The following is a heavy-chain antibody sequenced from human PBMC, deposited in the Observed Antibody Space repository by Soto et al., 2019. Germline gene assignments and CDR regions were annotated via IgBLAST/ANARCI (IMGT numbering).Heavy chain of an antibody. CDR2: IYPGDSDT. CDR3: TGMGESGRYYYYYGMDV. Sequence: GESLKISCKGSGYSFTSYWIGWVRQMPGKGPEWMGIIYPGDSDTRYSPSFQRQVTISADKSISTAYLQWSSLKASDTAMYYCTGMGESGRYYYYYGMDVWGQGTTVTVSS. D-gene: IGHD3-3*01. CDR1: GYSFTSYW. J-gene: IGHJ6*02. V-gene: IGHV5-51*01.